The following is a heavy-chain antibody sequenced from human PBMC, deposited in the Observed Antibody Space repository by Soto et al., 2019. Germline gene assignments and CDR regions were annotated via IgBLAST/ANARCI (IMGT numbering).Heavy chain of an antibody. Sequence: GGSLRLSCAASGFNFSSYAMHWVRQAPGKGLEYVSAISSNGGSTYYADSVKGRFTISRDNSKNTLYLQMGSLRAEDMAVYYCARDNPRLRAFDIWGQGTMVTVSS. D-gene: IGHD3-16*01. V-gene: IGHV3-64*02. J-gene: IGHJ3*02. CDR3: ARDNPRLRAFDI. CDR1: GFNFSSYA. CDR2: ISSNGGST.